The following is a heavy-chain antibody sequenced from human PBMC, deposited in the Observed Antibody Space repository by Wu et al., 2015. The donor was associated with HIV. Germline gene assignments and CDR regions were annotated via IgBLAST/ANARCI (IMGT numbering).Heavy chain of an antibody. D-gene: IGHD4-17*01. CDR2: INPLSGAT. Sequence: QVQMVQSGAEVKKPGASVKVSCKASGYTFTDYYINWVRQAPGQGLEWMGWINPLSGATDYAHKFQGKVTMTRDTSISTAYMELKRLRSDDTAVYFCARAGRTNGDQDVNWFDPWAREPWSPSPQ. V-gene: IGHV1-2*02. J-gene: IGHJ5*02. CDR3: ARAGRTNGDQDVNWFDP. CDR1: GYTFTDYY.